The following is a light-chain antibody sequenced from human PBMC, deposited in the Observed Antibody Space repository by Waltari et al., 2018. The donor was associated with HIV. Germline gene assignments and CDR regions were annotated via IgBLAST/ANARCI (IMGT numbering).Light chain of an antibody. Sequence: SVTISCTGTSSDVGGYNYVSWYQQHPGKAPKLMIYDLSKRPSGVPDRFSGSKSGNTASLTISGLQAEDEADYYCCSYAGSSTFLFGTGTKVTVL. CDR2: DLS. CDR1: SSDVGGYNY. J-gene: IGLJ1*01. V-gene: IGLV2-11*01. CDR3: CSYAGSSTFL.